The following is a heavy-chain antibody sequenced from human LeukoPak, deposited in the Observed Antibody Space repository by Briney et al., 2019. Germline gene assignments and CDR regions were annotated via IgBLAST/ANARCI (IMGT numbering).Heavy chain of an antibody. CDR2: IYPGDSDT. J-gene: IGHJ4*02. Sequence: GESLKISCKGSGYSFTTYWIGWVRQMPGKGLEWMGIIYPGDSDTRYSPSFQGHVTISADKSISTAYLQWSSLKASDTAMYYCASLYPYSSSWYDYWGQGTLVTVSS. CDR1: GYSFTTYW. V-gene: IGHV5-51*01. CDR3: ASLYPYSSSWYDY. D-gene: IGHD6-13*01.